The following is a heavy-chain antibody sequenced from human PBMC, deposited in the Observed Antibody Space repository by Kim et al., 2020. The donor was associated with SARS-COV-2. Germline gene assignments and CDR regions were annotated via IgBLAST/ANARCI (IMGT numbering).Heavy chain of an antibody. J-gene: IGHJ6*02. Sequence: GGSLRLSCAASGFTFSSYGIHWVRQAPGKGLEWVAVIWYDGSNKYYADSVKGRFTISRDNSKNTLYLQMNSLRAEDTAVYYCARASEGPYYYYGMDVWGQGTTVTVSS. CDR3: ARASEGPYYYYGMDV. CDR2: IWYDGSNK. V-gene: IGHV3-33*01. CDR1: GFTFSSYG.